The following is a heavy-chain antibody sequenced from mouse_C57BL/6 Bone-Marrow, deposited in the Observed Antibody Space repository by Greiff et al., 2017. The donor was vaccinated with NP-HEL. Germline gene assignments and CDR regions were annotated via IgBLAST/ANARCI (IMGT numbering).Heavy chain of an antibody. CDR1: GFTFSSYT. D-gene: IGHD1-1*01. Sequence: EVQGVESGGGLVKPGGSLKLSCAASGFTFSSYTMSWVRQTPEQGLEWVATISGGGGNTYYPDSVKGRFTISRDNAKNTRYLQMSSLRSEDTALYDCARDYYGSSPYWYFDVWGTGTTVTVSS. CDR2: ISGGGGNT. V-gene: IGHV5-9*01. J-gene: IGHJ1*03. CDR3: ARDYYGSSPYWYFDV.